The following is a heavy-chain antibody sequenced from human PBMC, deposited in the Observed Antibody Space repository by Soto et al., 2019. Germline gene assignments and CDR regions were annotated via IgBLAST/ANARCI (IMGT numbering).Heavy chain of an antibody. CDR2: ISAYNGNT. J-gene: IGHJ4*02. D-gene: IGHD3-10*01. CDR3: ARARYYYGSGSYYNRPPFDY. V-gene: IGHV1-18*01. CDR1: GYTFTSYG. Sequence: ASVKVSCKASGYTFTSYGISWVRQAPGQGLEWMGWISAYNGNTNYAQKLQGRVTMTTDTSTSTAYMELRSLRSDDTAVYYCARARYYYGSGSYYNRPPFDYWGQGTLVTVSS.